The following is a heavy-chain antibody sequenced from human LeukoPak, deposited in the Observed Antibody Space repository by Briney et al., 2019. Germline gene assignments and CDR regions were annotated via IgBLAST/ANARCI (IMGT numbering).Heavy chain of an antibody. D-gene: IGHD3-10*01. V-gene: IGHV4-39*01. CDR1: GGSISSSSYY. CDR2: IYYSGST. Sequence: PSETLSLTCTVSGGSISSSSYYWGWIRQPPGRGLEWIGSIYYSGSTYYNPSLKSRVTISVDTSKNQFSLKLSSVTAADTAVYYCARRIYGSGSYTYRHGYYFDYWGQGTLVTVSS. CDR3: ARRIYGSGSYTYRHGYYFDY. J-gene: IGHJ4*02.